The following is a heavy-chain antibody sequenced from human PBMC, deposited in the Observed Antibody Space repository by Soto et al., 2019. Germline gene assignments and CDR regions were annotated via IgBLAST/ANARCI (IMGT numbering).Heavy chain of an antibody. CDR2: IKQDGSER. V-gene: IGHV3-7*01. CDR3: ARSSGWLHDY. CDR1: GFSLSGYW. Sequence: EVQLVESGGGLVQPAGSLRLSCAASGFSLSGYWMNWVRQAPGRGLEWVAIIKQDGSERYYVDSVKGRFTISRDNAKNSLYLQMSSLRVEDTALYYCARSSGWLHDYWGQGTLVTVSS. J-gene: IGHJ4*02. D-gene: IGHD6-19*01.